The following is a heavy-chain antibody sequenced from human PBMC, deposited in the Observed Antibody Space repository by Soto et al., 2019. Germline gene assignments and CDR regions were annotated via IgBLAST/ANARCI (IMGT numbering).Heavy chain of an antibody. CDR2: INHSGST. D-gene: IGHD3-22*01. J-gene: IGHJ3*02. CDR1: GGSFSGYY. V-gene: IGHV4-34*01. Sequence: SETLSLTCAVYGGSFSGYYWSWIRQPPGKGLEWIGEINHSGSTNYNPSLKSRVTISVDTSKNQFSLKLSSVTAADTAVYYCARGPTYYYDSSGYYGDAFDIWGQGTMVTVSS. CDR3: ARGPTYYYDSSGYYGDAFDI.